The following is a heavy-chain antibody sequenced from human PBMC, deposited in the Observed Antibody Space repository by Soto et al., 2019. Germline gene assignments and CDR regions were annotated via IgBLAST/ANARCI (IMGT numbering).Heavy chain of an antibody. J-gene: IGHJ4*02. CDR3: ARAGQYYDASGYAD. V-gene: IGHV1-18*01. Sequence: QVTLVQSGTEVKKPGASIKVSCKASCYSFATSGMTWVRQAPEQRLEWMGWISVYNGNTNYDQNLQDRVTMTTDTSTNTAYLEVRNLRSDDTAVYYCARAGQYYDASGYADWGQGTLVTVSS. CDR1: CYSFATSG. D-gene: IGHD3-22*01. CDR2: ISVYNGNT.